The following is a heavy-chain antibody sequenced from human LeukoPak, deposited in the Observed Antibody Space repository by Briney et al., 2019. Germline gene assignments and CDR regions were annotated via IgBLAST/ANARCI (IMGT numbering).Heavy chain of an antibody. CDR2: IYSGGAI. CDR1: GFTFSSYT. V-gene: IGHV3-23*03. D-gene: IGHD1-14*01. Sequence: PGGSLRLSCTASGFTFSSYTMSWVRQAPGRGLEWVSLIYSGGAIRYADSMKGRFTISRDSSKNTLFLQMNDLTVEDTARYYCARRPGNWGQGILVTVSS. CDR3: ARRPGN. J-gene: IGHJ4*02.